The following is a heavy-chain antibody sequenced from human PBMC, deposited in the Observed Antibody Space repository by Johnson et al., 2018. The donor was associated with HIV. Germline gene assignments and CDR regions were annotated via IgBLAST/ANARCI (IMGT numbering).Heavy chain of an antibody. D-gene: IGHD2-21*02. CDR3: AKTPWDDWYYSEGSDAFDV. V-gene: IGHV3-30*18. CDR2: ISSDGSNK. Sequence: QVQLVESGGGVVQPGRSLRLSCAASGFTFSNYVIHWVRQSPGKGLEWVAVISSDGSNKYYVDSVKGRFTISRDNSENTLYLQMNSLRPEDTAVYYCAKTPWDDWYYSEGSDAFDVWGQGTLVTVSS. CDR1: GFTFSNYV. J-gene: IGHJ3*01.